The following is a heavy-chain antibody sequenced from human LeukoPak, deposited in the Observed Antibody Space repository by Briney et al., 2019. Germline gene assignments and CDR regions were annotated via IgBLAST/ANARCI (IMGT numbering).Heavy chain of an antibody. D-gene: IGHD3-10*01. CDR3: AKDRNGSGSNYYYYYYMDV. V-gene: IGHV3-33*06. CDR1: GFTFSSYG. J-gene: IGHJ6*03. CDR2: IWYDGSNR. Sequence: GGSLRPXCAASGFTFSSYGMHWVRQAPGKGLEWVAVIWYDGSNRYYADSVKGRFTISRDNSKNTLYLQMNSLRAEDTAVYYCAKDRNGSGSNYYYYYYMDVWGKGTTVTVSS.